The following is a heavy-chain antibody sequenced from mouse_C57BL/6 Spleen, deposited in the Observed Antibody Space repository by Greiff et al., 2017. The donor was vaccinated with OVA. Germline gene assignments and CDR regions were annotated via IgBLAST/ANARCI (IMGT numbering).Heavy chain of an antibody. D-gene: IGHD2-5*01. CDR1: GYTFTDYY. CDR3: ARSYSNYDDYAMDY. J-gene: IGHJ4*01. CDR2: INPYNGGT. V-gene: IGHV1-19*01. Sequence: VQLQQSGPVLVKPGASVKMSCKASGYTFTDYYMNWVKQSHGKSLEWIGVINPYNGGTSYNQKFKGKATLTVDKSSSTAYMELNSLTSEDSAVYYCARSYSNYDDYAMDYWGQGTSVTVSS.